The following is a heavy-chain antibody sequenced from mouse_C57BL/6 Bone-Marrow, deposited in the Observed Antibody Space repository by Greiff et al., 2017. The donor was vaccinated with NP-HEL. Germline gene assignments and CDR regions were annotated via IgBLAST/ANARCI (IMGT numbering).Heavy chain of an antibody. Sequence: QVQLQQPGAELVKPGASVKLSCKASGYTFTSYWMQWVKQRPGQGLEWIGEIDPSDSYTNYNQKFKGKATLTVDTSSSTAYMQLSSLTSEDSAVYYCARRGYRGAMDYWGQGTSVTVSS. D-gene: IGHD2-12*01. CDR2: IDPSDSYT. CDR1: GYTFTSYW. CDR3: ARRGYRGAMDY. J-gene: IGHJ4*01. V-gene: IGHV1-50*01.